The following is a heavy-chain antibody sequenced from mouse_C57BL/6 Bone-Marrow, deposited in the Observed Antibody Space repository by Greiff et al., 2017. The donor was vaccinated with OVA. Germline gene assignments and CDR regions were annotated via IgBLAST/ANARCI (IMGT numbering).Heavy chain of an antibody. CDR3: ERKGVDITYGNYYFDY. CDR1: GYTFTDHT. V-gene: IGHV1-78*01. D-gene: IGHD2-10*02. J-gene: IGHJ2*01. CDR2: IYPRDGST. Sequence: VQLQQSDAELVKPGASVKISCKVSGYTFTDHTIHWMKQRPVQGLEWIGSIYPRDGSTKYNEQFKGKATLTADNSSSTAYMQLNSLTSEDSAVYFCERKGVDITYGNYYFDYWGQGTTLTVSS.